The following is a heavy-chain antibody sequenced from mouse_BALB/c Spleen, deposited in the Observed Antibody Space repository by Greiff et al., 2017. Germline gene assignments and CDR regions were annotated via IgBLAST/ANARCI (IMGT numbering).Heavy chain of an antibody. J-gene: IGHJ3*01. D-gene: IGHD1-1*01. Sequence: VQLQQSGPGLVAPSQSLSITCTVSGFSLTGYGVNWVRQPPGKGLEWLGMIWGDGSTDYNSALKSRLSISKDNSKSQVFLKMNSLQTDDTARYYCARAYYYGSSGPAWFAYWGQGTLVTVSA. CDR3: ARAYYYGSSGPAWFAY. CDR1: GFSLTGYG. CDR2: IWGDGST. V-gene: IGHV2-6-7*01.